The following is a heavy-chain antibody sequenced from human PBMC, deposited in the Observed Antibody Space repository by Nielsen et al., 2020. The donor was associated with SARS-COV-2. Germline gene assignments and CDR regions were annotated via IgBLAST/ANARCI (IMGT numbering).Heavy chain of an antibody. Sequence: GESLKISCAASGFTVSSNYMSWVRQAPGKGLEWVSLIYAGGSTSYADSVKGRFSISRDDSKNTLYLQMNSLRAEDTAVYYCAKIQQVGDTSRDYWGQGALVTVSS. J-gene: IGHJ4*02. V-gene: IGHV3-53*01. CDR1: GFTVSSNY. D-gene: IGHD1-26*01. CDR2: IYAGGST. CDR3: AKIQQVGDTSRDY.